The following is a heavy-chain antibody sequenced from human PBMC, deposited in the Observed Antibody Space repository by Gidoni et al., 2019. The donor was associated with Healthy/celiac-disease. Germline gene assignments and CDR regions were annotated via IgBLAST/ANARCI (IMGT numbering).Heavy chain of an antibody. V-gene: IGHV3-74*01. CDR3: ARGWWELPPLINDAFDI. D-gene: IGHD1-26*01. CDR1: GFTFSTSW. Sequence: EVQLVESGGGLVQPGGSLRLPCAPSGFTFSTSWMHWVRQAPGKGLVWVSRINSDGSSTSYADSVKGRFTISRDNAKNTLYLQMNSLRAEDTAVYYCARGWWELPPLINDAFDIWGQGTMVTVSS. CDR2: INSDGSST. J-gene: IGHJ3*02.